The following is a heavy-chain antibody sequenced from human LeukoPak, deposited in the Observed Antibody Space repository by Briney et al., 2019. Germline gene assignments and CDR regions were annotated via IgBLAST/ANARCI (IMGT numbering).Heavy chain of an antibody. CDR3: ASSTSHYYYYYMDV. D-gene: IGHD2-2*01. CDR1: GGSIYSSSYY. J-gene: IGHJ6*03. V-gene: IGHV4-39*07. Sequence: KPSETLALTCTVSGGSIYSSSYYWGWIHQPPGTGLEWNGSIYYSGSTYYNPSLKSRVTISVDTSKNQFSLKLSSVTAADTAVYYCASSTSHYYYYYMDVWGKGTTVTVSS. CDR2: IYYSGST.